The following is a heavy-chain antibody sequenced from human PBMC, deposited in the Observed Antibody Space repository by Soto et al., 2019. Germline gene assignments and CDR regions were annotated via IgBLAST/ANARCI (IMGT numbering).Heavy chain of an antibody. CDR2: IDPSDSYT. CDR3: AREMEYCTNGVCYTPLMDV. D-gene: IGHD2-8*01. CDR1: GYSFTSYW. Sequence: GESLKISCKGSGYSFTSYWISWVRQMPGKGLEWMGRIDPSDSYTNYSPSFQGHVTISADKSISTAYLQWSSLKASDTAMYYCAREMEYCTNGVCYTPLMDVWGQGTTVTVSS. V-gene: IGHV5-10-1*01. J-gene: IGHJ6*02.